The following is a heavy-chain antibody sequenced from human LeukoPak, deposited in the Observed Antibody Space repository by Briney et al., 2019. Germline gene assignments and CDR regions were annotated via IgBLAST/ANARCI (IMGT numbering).Heavy chain of an antibody. J-gene: IGHJ4*02. CDR2: ISSSSSTM. V-gene: IGHV3-48*01. CDR1: GFTFSSYS. D-gene: IGHD3-22*01. Sequence: PGGSLRLSCAASGFTFSSYSMNWVRQAPGKGLEWVSYISSSSSTMYYADSVKGRFTISRDNAKNSLYLQMNSLRAEDTAVYYCGRDYYPYDSSAYPPFDYWGQGTLVTVSS. CDR3: GRDYYPYDSSAYPPFDY.